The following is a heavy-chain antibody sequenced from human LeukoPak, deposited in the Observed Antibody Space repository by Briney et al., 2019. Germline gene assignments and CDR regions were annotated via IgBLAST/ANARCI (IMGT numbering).Heavy chain of an antibody. CDR3: ARTAARRFDY. CDR2: IDDSGNT. CDR1: GGSISRYY. V-gene: IGHV4-59*01. Sequence: PSETLSLTCTVSGGSISRYYWSWIRRPPGKGLEWIGYIDDSGNTNYNPSLKSQVTISVDKSKNQFSLKLSFVTAADTAMYYCARTAARRFDYWGQGTLVTVSS. D-gene: IGHD6-6*01. J-gene: IGHJ4*02.